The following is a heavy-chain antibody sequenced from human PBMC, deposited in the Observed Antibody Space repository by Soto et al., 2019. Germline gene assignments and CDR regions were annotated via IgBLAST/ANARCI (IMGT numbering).Heavy chain of an antibody. CDR1: GGSISSGGYY. J-gene: IGHJ4*02. V-gene: IGHV4-31*03. CDR2: IYYSGST. D-gene: IGHD3-9*01. CDR3: ARVALYYDILTGYYTGTINYFDY. Sequence: PSETLSLTCTVSGGSISSGGYYWSWIRQHPGKGLEWIGYIYYSGSTYYNPSLKSRVTISVDTSKNQFSLKLSSVTAADTAVYYCARVALYYDILTGYYTGTINYFDYWGQGTLVTVSS.